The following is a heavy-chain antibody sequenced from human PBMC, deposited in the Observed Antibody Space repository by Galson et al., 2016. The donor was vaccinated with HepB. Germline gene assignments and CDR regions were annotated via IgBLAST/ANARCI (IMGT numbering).Heavy chain of an antibody. V-gene: IGHV3-21*04. Sequence: SLRLSCAASGFTFSSYMMNWVRQAPGKGLEWVSSISTSSTYIYYADSVKGRFTISRDNAKNSLHLQMNSLRGEDTAVYYCARMQVGATHFDYWGQGTLVTVSS. D-gene: IGHD1-26*01. J-gene: IGHJ4*02. CDR1: GFTFSSYM. CDR2: ISTSSTYI. CDR3: ARMQVGATHFDY.